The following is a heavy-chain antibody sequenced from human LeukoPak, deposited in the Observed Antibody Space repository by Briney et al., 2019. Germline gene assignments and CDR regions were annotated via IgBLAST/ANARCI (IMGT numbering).Heavy chain of an antibody. Sequence: ASVKVSCKASGYTFTSYGISWVRQAPGQGLEWMGWISAYNGNTNYAQKLQGRVTMTTDTSTSTAYMELRSLRSDDTAVYYCARGAGVGVEWYYYYYMDVWGKGTTVTVSS. D-gene: IGHD1-26*01. V-gene: IGHV1-18*01. J-gene: IGHJ6*03. CDR2: ISAYNGNT. CDR1: GYTFTSYG. CDR3: ARGAGVGVEWYYYYYMDV.